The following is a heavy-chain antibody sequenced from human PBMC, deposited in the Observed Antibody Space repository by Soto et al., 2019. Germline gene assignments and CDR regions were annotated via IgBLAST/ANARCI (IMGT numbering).Heavy chain of an antibody. CDR3: AKDFTIFGVVIDY. Sequence: PGGSLRLSCAASGITFSSYAMSWVRQAPGKGLEWVSSINGRGDDTFYADSVKGRFTISRDNSKNTLYLQMNSLRAEDTAVYYCAKDFTIFGVVIDYWGQGTLVTVSS. V-gene: IGHV3-23*01. CDR1: GITFSSYA. D-gene: IGHD3-3*01. CDR2: INGRGDDT. J-gene: IGHJ4*02.